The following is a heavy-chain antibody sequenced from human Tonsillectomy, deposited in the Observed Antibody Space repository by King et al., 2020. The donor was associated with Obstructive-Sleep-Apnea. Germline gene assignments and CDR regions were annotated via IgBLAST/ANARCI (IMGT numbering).Heavy chain of an antibody. CDR1: GFTFSIYA. CDR2: ISYDRSSK. D-gene: IGHD4-17*01. CDR3: AKADYGDYGYGMDV. Sequence: VQLVESGGGVVQPGRSLRLSCAASGFTFSIYAMHWVRQAPGKGLEWVAVISYDRSSKYYADSVKGRFTVSRDNSKNTLYLQMNSLRAEDTAVYYCAKADYGDYGYGMDVWGQGTTVTVSS. J-gene: IGHJ6*02. V-gene: IGHV3-30*18.